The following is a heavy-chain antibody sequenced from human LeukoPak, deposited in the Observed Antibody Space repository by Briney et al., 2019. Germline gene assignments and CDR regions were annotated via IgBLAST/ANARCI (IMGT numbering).Heavy chain of an antibody. J-gene: IGHJ6*03. CDR2: ISGRGGTI. CDR3: ARDRVVDTAKIGKFYNYHMDA. CDR1: GFTFSDFS. D-gene: IGHD5-18*01. V-gene: IGHV3-48*04. Sequence: PGGSLRLSCAASGFTFSDFSLNWVRQAPGKGPEWISYISGRGGTINYADSVKGRFTISRDNAKNSLFLQMNSLRAEDAAVYYCARDRVVDTAKIGKFYNYHMDAWGKGTTVTVSS.